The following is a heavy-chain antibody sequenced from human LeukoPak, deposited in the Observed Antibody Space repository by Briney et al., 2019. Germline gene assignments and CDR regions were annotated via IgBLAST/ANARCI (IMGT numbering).Heavy chain of an antibody. CDR1: GGSISSSNW. CDR3: ARAGQGYCTSASCYLSLDY. CDR2: TYHSGST. D-gene: IGHD2-2*01. Sequence: SETLSLTCAVSGGSISSSNWWSWVRQPPGKGLEWIGQTYHSGSTNYNPSLKSRVAISVDKSKNQFSLNLNSVTAADTAVYYCARAGQGYCTSASCYLSLDYWGQGTLVTVSS. V-gene: IGHV4-4*02. J-gene: IGHJ4*02.